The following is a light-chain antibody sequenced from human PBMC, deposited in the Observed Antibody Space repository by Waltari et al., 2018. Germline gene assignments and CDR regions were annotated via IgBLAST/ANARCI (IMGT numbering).Light chain of an antibody. CDR3: ETWDSSLSAAV. CDR2: DND. CDR1: PSHIGPHY. J-gene: IGLJ3*02. Sequence: QSVLSQPPSVSAAPGQQVTITCSGSPSHIGPHYKSWSPQPPGPAPKHLIYDNDNRPSGIPDRFSGSKSGASGTLDISGLQTGDEADYYCETWDSSLSAAVFGGGTRLTVL. V-gene: IGLV1-51*01.